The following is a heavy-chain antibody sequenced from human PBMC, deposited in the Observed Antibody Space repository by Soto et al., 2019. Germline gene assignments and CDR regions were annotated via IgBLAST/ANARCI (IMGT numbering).Heavy chain of an antibody. V-gene: IGHV4-59*01. CDR3: AREGVAAPYYYYGMDV. D-gene: IGHD2-15*01. CDR2: ISYTGST. Sequence: SETLSLTCTVSGDSIRSYYWSWIRQPPGKGLEWIGYISYTGSTHYNPSLKSRVTISADTSKNQFSPKLSSVTTADTALYYCAREGVAAPYYYYGMDVWGQGSTVTV. CDR1: GDSIRSYY. J-gene: IGHJ6*02.